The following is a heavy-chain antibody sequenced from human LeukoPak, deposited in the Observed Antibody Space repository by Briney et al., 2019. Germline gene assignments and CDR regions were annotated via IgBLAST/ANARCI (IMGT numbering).Heavy chain of an antibody. CDR2: ISGSGSST. V-gene: IGHV3-23*01. D-gene: IGHD5-12*01. CDR3: AKDLYPDIVATIGYYYGRAV. Sequence: GGSLRLSCAASGFTFISYAMSWVRQAAGKGREGVSAISGSGSSTSYADSVQGRFTISRDNSKNTLYLQMNSRRAEDTAVYYCAKDLYPDIVATIGYYYGRAVWGQRTTVTVSS. J-gene: IGHJ6*02. CDR1: GFTFISYA.